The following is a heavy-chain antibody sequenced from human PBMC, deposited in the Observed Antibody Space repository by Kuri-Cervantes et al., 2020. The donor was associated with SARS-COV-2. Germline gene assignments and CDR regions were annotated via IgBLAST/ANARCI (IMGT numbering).Heavy chain of an antibody. CDR1: GFSFSSFP. Sequence: SLKISCEASGFSFSSFPMHWVRHAPGKGLEWVALISTDGNNRYYVDFLKGRFTISRDNSKNTLHLDMNSLRPEDTGVYHCAKMGDNHSKGDYGNEVWGQGITVTVSS. CDR3: AKMGDNHSKGDYGNEV. J-gene: IGHJ6*02. V-gene: IGHV3-30*18. CDR2: ISTDGNNR. D-gene: IGHD3-16*01.